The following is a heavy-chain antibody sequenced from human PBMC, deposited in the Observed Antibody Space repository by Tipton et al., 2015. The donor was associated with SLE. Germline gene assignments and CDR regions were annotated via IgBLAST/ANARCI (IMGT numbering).Heavy chain of an antibody. Sequence: LRLSCIVSGASISSRAYYWGCIRQSPGKGLEWIGSVYDSGITYYSPSLKSRVTISVDTSNNQFSLELSSVTAADTAVYYCASELVKGFDYWGQGTLVTVSS. CDR3: ASELVKGFDY. V-gene: IGHV4-39*07. CDR2: VYDSGIT. D-gene: IGHD3-22*01. J-gene: IGHJ4*02. CDR1: GASISSRAYY.